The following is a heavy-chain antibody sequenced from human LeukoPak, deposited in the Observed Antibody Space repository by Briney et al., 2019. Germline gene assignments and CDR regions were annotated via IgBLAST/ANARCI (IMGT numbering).Heavy chain of an antibody. V-gene: IGHV3-15*01. J-gene: IGHJ4*02. Sequence: KPGGSLILSCAASGFTFSNAWMSWVRQAPGKGLEWVGRIKSKSDGGTTDYAAPVKGRFTFSRDDSENTLYLQVNSLKTEDTAVYCCTTGVGTSDYWGQGTLVTVSS. D-gene: IGHD4-23*01. CDR2: IKSKSDGGTT. CDR3: TTGVGTSDY. CDR1: GFTFSNAW.